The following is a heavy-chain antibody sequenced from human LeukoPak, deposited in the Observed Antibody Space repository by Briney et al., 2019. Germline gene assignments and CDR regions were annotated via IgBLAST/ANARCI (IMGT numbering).Heavy chain of an antibody. V-gene: IGHV4-39*01. CDR2: IYYSGST. CDR3: ARHKGISPYYYYYMDV. CDR1: GGSISSSSYY. Sequence: PSETLSLTCTVSGGSISSSSYYWGWIRQPPGKGLEWIGSIYYSGSTYYNPSLKSRVTISVDTSKNQFSLILTSVTAADTAVYYCARHKGISPYYYYYMDVWGKGSTVTVSS. J-gene: IGHJ6*03.